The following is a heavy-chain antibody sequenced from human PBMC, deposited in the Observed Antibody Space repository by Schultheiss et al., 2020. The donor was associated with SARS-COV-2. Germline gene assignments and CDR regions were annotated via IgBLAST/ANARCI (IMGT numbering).Heavy chain of an antibody. CDR3: ARASGLYDSSGTHAFDI. CDR2: IYYSGST. J-gene: IGHJ3*02. CDR1: GGSISSSSYY. Sequence: SETLSLTCTVSGGSISSSSYYWGWIRQPPGKGLEWIGSIYYSGSTYYNPSLKSRVTISVDTSKIQFSLKLSSVTAADTAVYYCARASGLYDSSGTHAFDIWGQGTMVTVSS. D-gene: IGHD3-22*01. V-gene: IGHV4-39*01.